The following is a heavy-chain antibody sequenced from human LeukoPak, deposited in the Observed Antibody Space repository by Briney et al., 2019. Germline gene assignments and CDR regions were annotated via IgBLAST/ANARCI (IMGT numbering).Heavy chain of an antibody. Sequence: PGGSLRLSCAASGFTFSSYSMNWVRQAPGKGLEWVSSINNSSSYIYYADSVKGRFTISRDNAKNSLYLQMNSLRAEDTAVYYCARDIVVATGYGMDVWGQGTTVTVSS. V-gene: IGHV3-21*01. D-gene: IGHD5-12*01. CDR1: GFTFSSYS. CDR2: INNSSSYI. J-gene: IGHJ6*02. CDR3: ARDIVVATGYGMDV.